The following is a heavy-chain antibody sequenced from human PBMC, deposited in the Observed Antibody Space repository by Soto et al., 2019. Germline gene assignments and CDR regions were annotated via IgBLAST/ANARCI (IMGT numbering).Heavy chain of an antibody. J-gene: IGHJ5*02. D-gene: IGHD2-8*01. V-gene: IGHV4-34*01. CDR1: GGSFSGYY. CDR3: ARGLRPRWFDP. Sequence: QVQLQQWGAGLLKPSETLSLTCAVYGGSFSGYYWSWIRQHPGKGLEWIGEINHSGSTNYNPSLKSRVTISVDTSKNQFSLKLSSVTAADTAVYYCARGLRPRWFDPWGQGTLVTVSS. CDR2: INHSGST.